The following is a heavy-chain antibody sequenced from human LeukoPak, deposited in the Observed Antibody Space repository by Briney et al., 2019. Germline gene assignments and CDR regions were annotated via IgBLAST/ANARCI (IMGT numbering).Heavy chain of an antibody. CDR3: AQYYYDSSGYYYWFDP. J-gene: IGHJ5*02. CDR2: IYYSGST. D-gene: IGHD3-22*01. V-gene: IGHV4-39*01. Sequence: KPSETLSLTCTVSGGSISSSSYYWGWIRQPPGKGLEWIGGIYYSGSTYYNPSLKSRVTISVDTSKNQFSLKLSSVTAADTAVYYCAQYYYDSSGYYYWFDPWGQGTLVTVSS. CDR1: GGSISSSSYY.